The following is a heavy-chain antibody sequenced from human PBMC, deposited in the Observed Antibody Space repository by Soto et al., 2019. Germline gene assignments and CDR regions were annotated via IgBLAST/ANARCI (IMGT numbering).Heavy chain of an antibody. CDR3: ARLDEGSGYYPLDY. CDR2: IYPGDSDT. Sequence: EECLRSSCQGSVYRFTSYCIAWVLQMPGKGLEWMGIIYPGDSDTRYSPSFQGQVTISADKSISTAYLQWSSLKASDTAMYYCARLDEGSGYYPLDYWGQGTLVTVSS. CDR1: VYRFTSYC. V-gene: IGHV5-51*01. J-gene: IGHJ4*02. D-gene: IGHD3-22*01.